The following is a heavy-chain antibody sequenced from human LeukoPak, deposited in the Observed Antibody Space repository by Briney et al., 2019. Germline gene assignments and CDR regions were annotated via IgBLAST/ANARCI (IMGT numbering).Heavy chain of an antibody. CDR3: AKDPTWFGEMGSSWFDP. D-gene: IGHD3-10*01. Sequence: GGSLRLSCAASGFTFSSYGMHSVRQAPGKGLEWVAVISYDGSNKYYADSVKGRFTISRDNSKNTLYLQMNSLRAEDTAVYYCAKDPTWFGEMGSSWFDPWGQGTLVTVSS. J-gene: IGHJ5*02. V-gene: IGHV3-30*18. CDR2: ISYDGSNK. CDR1: GFTFSSYG.